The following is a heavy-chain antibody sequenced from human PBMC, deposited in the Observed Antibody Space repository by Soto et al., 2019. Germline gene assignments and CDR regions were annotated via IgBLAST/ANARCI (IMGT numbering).Heavy chain of an antibody. CDR2: ISAYNGNT. J-gene: IGHJ3*02. Sequence: ASVKVSCKASGYTFTSNCISSVRQAPGQGLEWMGWISAYNGNTNYAQKLQGRVTMTTDTSTSTAYMELRSLRSDDTAVYYCATGEYSSSSGHDAFDIWGQGTMVTVSS. V-gene: IGHV1-18*01. D-gene: IGHD6-6*01. CDR3: ATGEYSSSSGHDAFDI. CDR1: GYTFTSNC.